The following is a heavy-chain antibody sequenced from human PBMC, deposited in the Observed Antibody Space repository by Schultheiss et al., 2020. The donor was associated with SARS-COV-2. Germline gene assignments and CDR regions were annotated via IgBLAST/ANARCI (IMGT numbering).Heavy chain of an antibody. CDR3: ARGRGERFGELLAYGMDV. Sequence: SVKVSCKASGGTFSSYAISWVRQAPGQGLEWMGGIIPIFGTANYAQKFQGRVTITADKSTSTAYMELSSLRSEDTAVYYCARGRGERFGELLAYGMDVWGQGTTVTVSS. CDR2: IIPIFGTA. CDR1: GGTFSSYA. D-gene: IGHD3-10*01. V-gene: IGHV1-69*06. J-gene: IGHJ6*02.